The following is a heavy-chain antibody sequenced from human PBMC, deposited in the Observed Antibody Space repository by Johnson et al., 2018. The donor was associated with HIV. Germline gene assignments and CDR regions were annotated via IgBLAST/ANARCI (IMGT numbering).Heavy chain of an antibody. V-gene: IGHV3-NL1*01. CDR3: ARDGAIAGAATEALDL. D-gene: IGHD1-26*01. CDR1: GFTFSSYA. CDR2: IGTAGDT. J-gene: IGHJ3*01. Sequence: QVQLVESGGGVVQPGRSLRLSCAASGFTFSSYAMHWVRQAPGKGLEWVSAIGTAGDTYYPGSVTGRFTISRDNSKNTLYLQLNSLRPEDTAVYYCARDGAIAGAATEALDLWGQGTMVIVSS.